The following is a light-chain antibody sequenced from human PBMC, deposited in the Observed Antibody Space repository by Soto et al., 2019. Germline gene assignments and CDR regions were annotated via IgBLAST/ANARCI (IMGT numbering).Light chain of an antibody. Sequence: DIQITQSPSTLSASLGDRVTITCRASQSISSWLAWYQQKPGKTPKLLIYDASILQTGVPSRFSGSASGTEFTLTISSLQPDDFATYYCQQYNSYSVTFGQGTRLEIK. V-gene: IGKV1-5*01. CDR2: DAS. CDR1: QSISSW. CDR3: QQYNSYSVT. J-gene: IGKJ5*01.